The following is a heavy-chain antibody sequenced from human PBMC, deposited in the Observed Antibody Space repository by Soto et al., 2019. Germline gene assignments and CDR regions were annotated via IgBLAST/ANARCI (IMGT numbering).Heavy chain of an antibody. J-gene: IGHJ6*03. CDR2: ISGSGGST. CDR1: GFTFSSYA. CDR3: AKGSYCSSTSCYGGDHYYYYYMDV. Sequence: GGSLRLSCAASGFTFSSYAMSWVRQAPGKGLEWVSAISGSGGSTYYADSGKGRFTISRDNSKNTLYLQMNSLRAEDTAVYYCAKGSYCSSTSCYGGDHYYYYYMDVWGKGTTVTVSS. V-gene: IGHV3-23*01. D-gene: IGHD2-2*01.